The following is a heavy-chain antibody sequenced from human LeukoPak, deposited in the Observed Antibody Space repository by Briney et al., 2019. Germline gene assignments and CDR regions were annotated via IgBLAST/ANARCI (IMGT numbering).Heavy chain of an antibody. V-gene: IGHV1-18*01. J-gene: IGHJ3*02. CDR2: ISAYNGNT. CDR1: GYTFTSYG. D-gene: IGHD3-22*01. Sequence: GASVTVSCTASGYTFTSYGISWVRQAPGQGLEWMGWISAYNGNTNCAQKLQGRVTMTTDTSTSTAYMELRSLRSDDTAVYYCARDYYDSSGYYADDAFDNWGQGTMVTVSS. CDR3: ARDYYDSSGYYADDAFDN.